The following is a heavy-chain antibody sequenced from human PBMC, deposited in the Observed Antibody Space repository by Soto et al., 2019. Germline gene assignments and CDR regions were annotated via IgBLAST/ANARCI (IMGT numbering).Heavy chain of an antibody. D-gene: IGHD2-2*01. V-gene: IGHV4-30-4*01. Sequence: PSETLSLTFTVSGGSISGGDYYWSCIRQPPWKGLELILSIYYSGSTYYNPSLKSRVTISVYTSKNQFSLKLSSVTAAETAVYYCARARSSRAIKDIVVVPAAICYFDYWGQGTLVTVS. CDR3: ARARSSRAIKDIVVVPAAICYFDY. CDR2: IYYSGST. J-gene: IGHJ4*02. CDR1: GGSISGGDYY.